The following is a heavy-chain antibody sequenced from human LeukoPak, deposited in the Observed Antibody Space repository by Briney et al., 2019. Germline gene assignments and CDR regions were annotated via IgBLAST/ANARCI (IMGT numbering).Heavy chain of an antibody. D-gene: IGHD3-22*01. Sequence: GESLKISCEGSGYSFANYWIGWVRQMPGKGLEWMGIIYPGDSDTRYSPSFQGQVSISVDKSISTAYLQWSSLEASDTAMYYCVVSISGYYSGFDYWGQGTLVTVSS. J-gene: IGHJ4*02. CDR3: VVSISGYYSGFDY. CDR2: IYPGDSDT. CDR1: GYSFANYW. V-gene: IGHV5-51*01.